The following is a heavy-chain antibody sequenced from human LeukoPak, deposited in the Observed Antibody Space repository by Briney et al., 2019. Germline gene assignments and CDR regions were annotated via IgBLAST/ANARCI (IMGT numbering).Heavy chain of an antibody. J-gene: IGHJ5*02. Sequence: QSGGSLRLSCAASGFTFSNYAMSWVRQAPGKGLEWVSGISGNVDSTYYADSVEGRFTISRDNSKNTLFLQMNSLRAEDTAVYYCASRPAVQWLVLTDNWFDPWGQGTLVTVSS. CDR1: GFTFSNYA. D-gene: IGHD6-19*01. V-gene: IGHV3-23*01. CDR2: ISGNVDST. CDR3: ASRPAVQWLVLTDNWFDP.